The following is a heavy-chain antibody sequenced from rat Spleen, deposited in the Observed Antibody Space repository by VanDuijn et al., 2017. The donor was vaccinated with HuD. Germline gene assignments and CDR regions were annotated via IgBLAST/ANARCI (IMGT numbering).Heavy chain of an antibody. D-gene: IGHD1-1*01. Sequence: EVQLVESGGGLVQPGRSLNLSCVASGFTFKNYWMSWIRQAPGKGLEWVASITNTGGNIYYPDSVKGRFTISRDNAQNTLYLQMNSLRSEDTATYYCSRHTGDFDYWGQGVMVTVSS. CDR1: GFTFKNYW. CDR3: SRHTGDFDY. V-gene: IGHV5-31*01. CDR2: ITNTGGNI. J-gene: IGHJ2*01.